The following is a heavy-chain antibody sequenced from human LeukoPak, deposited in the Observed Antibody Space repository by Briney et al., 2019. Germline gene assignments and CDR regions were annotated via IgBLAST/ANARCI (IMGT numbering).Heavy chain of an antibody. D-gene: IGHD2-2*01. CDR2: INPSSGNT. J-gene: IGHJ4*02. CDR3: ARGYVIVPAAFPGFDY. Sequence: GASVKVSCKASGYTFTSYYMHWVRQAPGQGLEWMAIINPSSGNTNFAQKFQGRVTMTRDTSTSTVYMELSSLRSEDTAVYYCARGYVIVPAAFPGFDYWGQGTLVTVSS. CDR1: GYTFTSYY. V-gene: IGHV1-46*01.